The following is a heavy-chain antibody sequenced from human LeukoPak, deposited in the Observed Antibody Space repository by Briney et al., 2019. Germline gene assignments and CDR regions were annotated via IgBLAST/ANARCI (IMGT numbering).Heavy chain of an antibody. J-gene: IGHJ5*02. Sequence: SVKVSCKASGYTFPGYYMHWVRPAPGQGLEWMGWINPNSGGTNYAQKFQGRVTMTRDTSISTAYMELSRLRSDDTAVYYCAREPLALRSIAARPGYWFDPWGQGTLVTVSS. CDR1: GYTFPGYY. D-gene: IGHD6-6*01. CDR3: AREPLALRSIAARPGYWFDP. V-gene: IGHV1-2*02. CDR2: INPNSGGT.